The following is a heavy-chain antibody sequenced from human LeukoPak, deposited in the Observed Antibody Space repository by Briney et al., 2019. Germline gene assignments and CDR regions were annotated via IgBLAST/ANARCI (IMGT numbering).Heavy chain of an antibody. CDR1: GFTFSSYA. Sequence: GRSLRLSCAASGFTFSSYAMHWVRQAPGKGLEWVSSISGSRSYIYYADSVKGRFTISRDNAKNSLYLQMNSLRAEDDTAVYYCARGFGSSIPYSYYYYLDVWGKGTTVTVSS. D-gene: IGHD6-6*01. CDR2: ISGSRSYI. J-gene: IGHJ6*03. V-gene: IGHV3-21*01. CDR3: ARGFGSSIPYSYYYYLDV.